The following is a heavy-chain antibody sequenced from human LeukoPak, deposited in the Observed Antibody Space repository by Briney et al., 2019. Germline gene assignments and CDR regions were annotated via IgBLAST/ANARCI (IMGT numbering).Heavy chain of an antibody. J-gene: IGHJ4*02. Sequence: QTLSLTCAISGDSVSSNSAAWNWIRQSPSRGLEWLGRTYYRSKWYNDYAVSVKSRITINPDTSKNQFSLQLNSVTPEDTAVYYCARAVFGITMVRRVTFDYWGQGTLVTVSS. CDR3: ARAVFGITMVRRVTFDY. V-gene: IGHV6-1*01. CDR1: GDSVSSNSAA. D-gene: IGHD3-10*01. CDR2: TYYRSKWYN.